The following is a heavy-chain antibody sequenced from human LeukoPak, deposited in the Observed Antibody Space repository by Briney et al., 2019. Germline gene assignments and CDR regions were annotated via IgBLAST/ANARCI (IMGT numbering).Heavy chain of an antibody. CDR3: ASGWSRYYFDY. CDR2: INPSGGST. D-gene: IGHD6-19*01. V-gene: IGHV1-46*01. Sequence: ASVKVSCKASGYTFTSYYMHWVRQAPGQGLEWMGIINPSGGSTSYAQKFQGRVTMTRDTSTSTVYIELSSLRSEDTAVYYCASGWSRYYFDYWGRGTLVTVSS. CDR1: GYTFTSYY. J-gene: IGHJ4*02.